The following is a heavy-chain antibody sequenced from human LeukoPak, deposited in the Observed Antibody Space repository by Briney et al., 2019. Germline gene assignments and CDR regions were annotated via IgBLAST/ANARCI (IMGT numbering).Heavy chain of an antibody. J-gene: IGHJ4*02. D-gene: IGHD2-15*01. V-gene: IGHV3-9*01. CDR3: AELVVAANAGY. CDR2: ISWNSGSI. Sequence: GGSLRLSCAASGFTFDDYAMHWVRQAPGKGLEWVSGISWNSGSIGYADSVKGRFTISRDNAKNSLYLQMNSLRAEDTAVYYCAELVVAANAGYWGQGTLVTVSS. CDR1: GFTFDDYA.